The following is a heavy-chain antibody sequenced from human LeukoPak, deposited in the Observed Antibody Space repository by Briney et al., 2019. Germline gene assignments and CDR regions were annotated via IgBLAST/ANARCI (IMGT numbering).Heavy chain of an antibody. D-gene: IGHD3-10*01. CDR3: AKARRALNYYGSGSPFDY. CDR1: GFTFSSYA. Sequence: PGGSLRLSCAASGFTFSSYAMSWVRQAPGKGLEWVSAISGSGGSTYYADSVKGRFTISRDNSKNTLYLQMNSLRAEDTTAYYCAKARRALNYYGSGSPFDYWGQGTLVTVSS. J-gene: IGHJ4*02. CDR2: ISGSGGST. V-gene: IGHV3-23*01.